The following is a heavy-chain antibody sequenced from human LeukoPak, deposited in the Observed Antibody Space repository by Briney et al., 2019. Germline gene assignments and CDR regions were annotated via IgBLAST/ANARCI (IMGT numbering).Heavy chain of an antibody. D-gene: IGHD4-23*01. CDR3: ANDYGGNEDAFDI. CDR1: GFTFSSYA. Sequence: GGSLRLSCAASGFTFSSYAMSWVRQAPGKGLEWVSAISGSGGSTYYADSVKGRFTISRDNSKNTLYLQMNSLRAEDTAVYYCANDYGGNEDAFDIWGQGTMVTVSP. V-gene: IGHV3-23*01. CDR2: ISGSGGST. J-gene: IGHJ3*02.